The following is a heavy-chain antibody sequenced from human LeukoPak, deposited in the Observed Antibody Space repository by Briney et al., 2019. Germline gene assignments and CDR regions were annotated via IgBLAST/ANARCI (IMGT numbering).Heavy chain of an antibody. Sequence: SETLSLTCTVSGGSISSGGYYWSWIRQHPGKGLEWIGYIYSNGGIYYDPSLKSRATISVDTSKKQFSLMLSSVTAADTAVYYCARVAPDDSAFDYWGQGALVTVSS. CDR1: GGSISSGGYY. J-gene: IGHJ4*02. V-gene: IGHV4-31*03. CDR3: ARVAPDDSAFDY. D-gene: IGHD2-21*02. CDR2: IYSNGGI.